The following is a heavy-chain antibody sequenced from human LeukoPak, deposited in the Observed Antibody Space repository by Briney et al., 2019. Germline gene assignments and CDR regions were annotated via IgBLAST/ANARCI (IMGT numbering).Heavy chain of an antibody. CDR2: INHSGST. J-gene: IGHJ4*02. CDR3: AREIGITMIVVVITDYYFDY. CDR1: GYSISSGYY. Sequence: SETLSLTCTVSGYSISSGYYWSWIRQPPGKGLEWIGEINHSGSTNYNLSLKSRVTISVDTSKNQFSLKLSSVTAADTAVYYCAREIGITMIVVVITDYYFDYWGQGTLVTVSS. D-gene: IGHD3-22*01. V-gene: IGHV4-38-2*02.